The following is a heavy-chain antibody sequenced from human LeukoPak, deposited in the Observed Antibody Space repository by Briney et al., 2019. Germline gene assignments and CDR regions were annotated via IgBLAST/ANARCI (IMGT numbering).Heavy chain of an antibody. CDR3: TTGKIYCPTTSCSDDY. D-gene: IGHD2-2*01. CDR1: GDTLTALS. CDR2: FHPEDGET. J-gene: IGHJ4*02. V-gene: IGHV1-24*01. Sequence: GATVKVSCMVSGDTLTALSMHWVRQAPGKGLDWMGGFHPEDGETIYAQKFQGRVTMTEDTSTDTAYMELSSLRSDDTAVYYCTTGKIYCPTTSCSDDYWGQGTLVTVSS.